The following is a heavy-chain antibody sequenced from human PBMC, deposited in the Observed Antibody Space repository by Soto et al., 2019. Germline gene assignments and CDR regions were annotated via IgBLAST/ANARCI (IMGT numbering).Heavy chain of an antibody. D-gene: IGHD1-26*01. J-gene: IGHJ3*02. CDR3: ASLVGATGDAFDI. CDR1: GYSISSGYY. CDR2: IYHSGST. V-gene: IGHV4-38-2*02. Sequence: SETLSLTCTVSGYSISSGYYWGWIRQPPGKGLEWIGSIYHSGSTYYNPSLKSRVTISVDTSKNQFSLKLSSVTAADTAVYYCASLVGATGDAFDIWGQGTMVTVSS.